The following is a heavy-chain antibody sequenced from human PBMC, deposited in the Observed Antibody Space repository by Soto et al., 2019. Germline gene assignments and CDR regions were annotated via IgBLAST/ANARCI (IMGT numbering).Heavy chain of an antibody. CDR1: GFTVSSYA. CDR2: ISGSGGST. Sequence: PGGCLRLSCAASGFTVSSYAMSWVRQAPGKGLEWVSAISGSGGSTYYADSVKGRFTISRDNSKNTLYLHMNSLRAEDTAVYYCAKAGGIYCSTTSCQFDYWGLGTLVTVSS. D-gene: IGHD2-2*01. CDR3: AKAGGIYCSTTSCQFDY. J-gene: IGHJ4*02. V-gene: IGHV3-23*01.